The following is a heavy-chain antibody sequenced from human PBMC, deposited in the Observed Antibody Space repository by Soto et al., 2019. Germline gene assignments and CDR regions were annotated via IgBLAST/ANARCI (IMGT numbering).Heavy chain of an antibody. J-gene: IGHJ4*02. V-gene: IGHV4-34*01. Sequence: SETLSLTCAVYGGSFSGYYWSWIRQPPGKGLEWIGEINHSGSTNYNPSLKSRVTISVDTSKNQFSLKLSSVTAADTAVYYCARQWGYSGNLPPHFDYWGQGTLVTVSS. CDR2: INHSGST. CDR3: ARQWGYSGNLPPHFDY. D-gene: IGHD5-12*01. CDR1: GGSFSGYY.